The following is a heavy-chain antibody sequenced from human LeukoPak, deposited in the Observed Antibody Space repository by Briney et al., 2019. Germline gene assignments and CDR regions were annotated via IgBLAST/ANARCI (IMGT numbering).Heavy chain of an antibody. CDR3: ARLPGIVATIERYFDY. D-gene: IGHD5-12*01. Sequence: GESLKISCKGSGYSFSTYWIGWVRQMPGKGLEWMGIIYPGDSDTRYSPSFQGQVTISADKSISTAYLQWSSLKASDTAMYYCARLPGIVATIERYFDYWGQGTLVTVSS. CDR1: GYSFSTYW. CDR2: IYPGDSDT. J-gene: IGHJ4*02. V-gene: IGHV5-51*01.